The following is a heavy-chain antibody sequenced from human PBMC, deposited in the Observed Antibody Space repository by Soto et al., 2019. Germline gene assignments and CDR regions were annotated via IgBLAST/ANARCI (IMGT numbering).Heavy chain of an antibody. CDR3: ARDLTAADY. Sequence: QVQLMQSGAEVKKPGASVTISCKASGYTFTSYYIHWVRQAPRQGLEWMAIINPSGGSTKYAQKFQGRVTVTRDTSTRTVNMELSSLSSEDTAVYYCARDLTAADYWGQGTLVTVSS. CDR1: GYTFTSYY. V-gene: IGHV1-46*01. CDR2: INPSGGST. D-gene: IGHD2-21*02. J-gene: IGHJ4*02.